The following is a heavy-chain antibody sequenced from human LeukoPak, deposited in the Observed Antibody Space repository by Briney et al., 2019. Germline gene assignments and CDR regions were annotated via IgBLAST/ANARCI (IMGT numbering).Heavy chain of an antibody. CDR3: ARERNYYGMDV. CDR2: IYYSGST. CDR1: GGSISSYY. V-gene: IGHV4-59*01. Sequence: SETLSLTCTVSGGSISSYYWSWIRQPPGKGLEWIGYIYYSGSTNYNPSLKSRVTILVDTSKNQFSLKLSSVTAADTAVYYCARERNYYGMDVWGQGTTVTVSS. J-gene: IGHJ6*02.